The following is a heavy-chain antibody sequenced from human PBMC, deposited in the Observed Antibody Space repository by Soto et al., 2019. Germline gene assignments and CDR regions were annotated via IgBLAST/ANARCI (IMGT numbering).Heavy chain of an antibody. Sequence: GGSLRLSCAASGFTFDDYAMHWVRQAPGKGLEWVSGISWNSGSIGYADSVKGRFTISRDNAKNSLYLQMNSLRAEDTALYYCAKDRGYDVGSWFDPWGQGTLVTVS. J-gene: IGHJ5*02. V-gene: IGHV3-9*01. D-gene: IGHD5-12*01. CDR2: ISWNSGSI. CDR3: AKDRGYDVGSWFDP. CDR1: GFTFDDYA.